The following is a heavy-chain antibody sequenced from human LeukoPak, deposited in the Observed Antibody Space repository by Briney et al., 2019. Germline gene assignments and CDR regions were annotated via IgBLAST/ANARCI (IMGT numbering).Heavy chain of an antibody. D-gene: IGHD5-12*01. V-gene: IGHV3-30*02. CDR1: GFTFSSYG. CDR3: ARDVQVATIYPLDY. Sequence: GGSLRLSCAASGFTFSSYGMHWVRQAPGKGLEWVAFIRYDGSNKYYADSVKGRFTISRDNSKNTLYLQMNSLRAEDTAVYYCARDVQVATIYPLDYWGQGTLVTVSS. CDR2: IRYDGSNK. J-gene: IGHJ4*02.